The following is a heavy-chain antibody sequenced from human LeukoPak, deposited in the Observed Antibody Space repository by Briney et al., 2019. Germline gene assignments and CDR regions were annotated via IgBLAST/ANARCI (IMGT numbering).Heavy chain of an antibody. CDR2: INHSGST. Sequence: PSETLSLTCAVYGGSFSGYYWSWIRQPPGKGLEWIGEINHSGSTNYNPSLKSRVTISVDTSKNQFSLKLSSVPAADTAVYYCASGVITFGGVIVYWGQGTLVTVSS. D-gene: IGHD3-16*02. V-gene: IGHV4-34*01. J-gene: IGHJ4*02. CDR3: ASGVITFGGVIVY. CDR1: GGSFSGYY.